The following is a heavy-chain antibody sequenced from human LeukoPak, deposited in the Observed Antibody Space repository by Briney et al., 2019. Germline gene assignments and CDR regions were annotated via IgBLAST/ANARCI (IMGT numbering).Heavy chain of an antibody. V-gene: IGHV1-46*01. CDR1: GYTFSSYY. D-gene: IGHD3-22*01. J-gene: IGHJ4*02. CDR3: ARGLGRYYDSSGSYYFDY. Sequence: ASVKVSCKASGYTFSSYYMHWVRQAPGQGLEWMGIINPSGSTTTYAQKFQGRVTMTRDTSTSTVYIELSSLRSEDTAVYYCARGLGRYYDSSGSYYFDYWGQGTLVTVSS. CDR2: INPSGSTT.